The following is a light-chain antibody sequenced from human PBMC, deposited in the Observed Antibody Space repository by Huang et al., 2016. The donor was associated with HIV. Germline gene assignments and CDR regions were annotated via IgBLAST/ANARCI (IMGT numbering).Light chain of an antibody. CDR3: QQSRSLPRT. CDR2: AAS. CDR1: ENIVYS. J-gene: IGKJ4*01. V-gene: IGKV1-39*01. Sequence: DIQLTQSPSSLSASVGDGITITCRASENIVYSLSWFRQRPGRAPEALIYAASRLHAGVPSKFRATGSGTNCTLSIDGLGPEDFATYYCQQSRSLPRTYGGGTKVDI.